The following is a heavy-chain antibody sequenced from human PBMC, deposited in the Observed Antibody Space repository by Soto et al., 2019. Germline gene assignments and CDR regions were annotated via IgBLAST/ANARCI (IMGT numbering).Heavy chain of an antibody. CDR3: ARGPGIAVAEGHFDY. CDR1: GGTFSSYA. Sequence: SVKVSCKASGGTFSSYAISWVRQAPGQGLEWMGGIIPIFGTANYAQKFQGRVTITADESTSTAYMELSSLRSEDTAVYYCARGPGIAVAEGHFDYWGQGTLVTVSS. D-gene: IGHD6-19*01. CDR2: IIPIFGTA. V-gene: IGHV1-69*13. J-gene: IGHJ4*02.